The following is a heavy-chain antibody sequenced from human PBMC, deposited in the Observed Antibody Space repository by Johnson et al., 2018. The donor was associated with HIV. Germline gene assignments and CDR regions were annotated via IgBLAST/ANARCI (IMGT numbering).Heavy chain of an antibody. Sequence: QLVESGGGLVQPGGSLRLSCAASGFTFSSYDMHWVRQATGKGLEWVSAIGTAGDTYYPGSVTGRFTISRENAKNTLYLQMNSLRAEDTALYYCARGDYYYYDTSGQFIAGAFDIWGQGTMVTVSS. CDR2: IGTAGDT. CDR1: GFTFSSYD. D-gene: IGHD3-22*01. J-gene: IGHJ3*02. CDR3: ARGDYYYYDTSGQFIAGAFDI. V-gene: IGHV3-13*01.